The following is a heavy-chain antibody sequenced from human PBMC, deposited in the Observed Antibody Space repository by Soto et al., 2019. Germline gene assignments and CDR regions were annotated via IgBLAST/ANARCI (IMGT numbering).Heavy chain of an antibody. J-gene: IGHJ1*01. CDR2: ITSNGGST. CDR3: VRARITIFGVVITAEYFQH. D-gene: IGHD3-3*01. V-gene: IGHV3-64D*08. Sequence: GGSLRLSCAASGFTFSSYAMSWVRQAPGKGLEYVSAITSNGGSTYYADSVKGRFSISRDNSENTLYLQMSSLRAEDTAVYYCVRARITIFGVVITAEYFQHWGQGTLVTVSS. CDR1: GFTFSSYA.